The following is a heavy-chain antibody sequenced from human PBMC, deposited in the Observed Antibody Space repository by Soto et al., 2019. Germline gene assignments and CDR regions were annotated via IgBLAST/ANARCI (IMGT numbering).Heavy chain of an antibody. Sequence: EVHLLESGGMLVQPGGSLRLSCTASGFTFSDSAMHWVRQAPGKGLEWVSSIKAGAEHHADSVTGRFTISRDNSKNTLYLQMNNLRAEDTAVYYCAKDGGRFFNEFETWGQGTMVTVSS. CDR2: IKAGAE. CDR3: AKDGGRFFNEFET. V-gene: IGHV3-23*01. J-gene: IGHJ3*02. D-gene: IGHD3-3*01. CDR1: GFTFSDSA.